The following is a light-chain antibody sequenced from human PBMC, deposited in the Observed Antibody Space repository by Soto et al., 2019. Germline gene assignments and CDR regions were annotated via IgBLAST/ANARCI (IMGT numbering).Light chain of an antibody. Sequence: GDRVTLTWRASRYIRSDLSWYQQRPGEAPKLLIYAASTLYGGVPSRFSGSGSGTDLAITITSLQAEDCETYYGQQLRLYPSTFGGGTKVDIK. CDR1: RYIRSD. J-gene: IGKJ4*01. CDR2: AAS. V-gene: IGKV1-6*01. CDR3: QQLRLYPST.